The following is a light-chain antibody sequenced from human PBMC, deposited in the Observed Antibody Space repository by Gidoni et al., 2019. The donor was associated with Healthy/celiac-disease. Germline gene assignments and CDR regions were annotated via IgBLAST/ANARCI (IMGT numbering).Light chain of an antibody. V-gene: IGKV1-5*03. Sequence: DIQMTQSPATLSASVGDRVTITCRARQSISSCLAWYQQKPGKAPQRLIYKASSLESGVPSRFTGSGSGTEYTLTISSLQPDDFATYYCQKYKSYFTFXXXTKVDIK. CDR2: KAS. CDR3: QKYKSYFT. CDR1: QSISSC. J-gene: IGKJ3*01.